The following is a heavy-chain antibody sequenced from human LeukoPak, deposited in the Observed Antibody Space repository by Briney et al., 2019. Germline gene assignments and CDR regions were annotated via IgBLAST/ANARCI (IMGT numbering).Heavy chain of an antibody. CDR2: IRYDGSNK. D-gene: IGHD3-16*02. V-gene: IGHV3-30*02. J-gene: IGHJ4*02. Sequence: GGSLRLSCTASGFSFREFAVTWVRQAPGKGLEWVAFIRYDGSNKYYADSVKGRFTISRDNSKNTLYLQMNSLRTEDTAVYYCAKLIWVVIPFFDYWGQGTLVTVSS. CDR1: GFSFREFA. CDR3: AKLIWVVIPFFDY.